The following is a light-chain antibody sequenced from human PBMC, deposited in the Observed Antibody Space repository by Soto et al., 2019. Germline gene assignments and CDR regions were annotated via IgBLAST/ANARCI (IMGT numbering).Light chain of an antibody. CDR3: QQYSSSPWT. CDR2: DAS. Sequence: EIVLTQSPGTLSLSPGERATLSCRASQSVSSSFLAWYQQKPGQAPRLLIYDASSRATGIPDRFSGSGSGTVFTLTISRLEPEDFAVYSCQQYSSSPWTFGRGTKVDIK. CDR1: QSVSSSF. V-gene: IGKV3-20*01. J-gene: IGKJ1*01.